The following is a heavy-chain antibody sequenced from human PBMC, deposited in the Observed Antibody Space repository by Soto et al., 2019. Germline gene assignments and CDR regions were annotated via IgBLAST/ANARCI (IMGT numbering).Heavy chain of an antibody. CDR3: AKDPSGYTDGYYYYYYMDV. Sequence: EVQLLESGGGLVQPGGSLRLSCAASGFSFSSYAMSWVRQAPGKGLEWVSTISGTGRSTYYADSVKGRFTISRDNPKNTLYLQVDSLRAEDTAVYYCAKDPSGYTDGYYYYYYMDVWGKGTTVTVSS. J-gene: IGHJ6*03. V-gene: IGHV3-23*01. CDR2: ISGTGRST. D-gene: IGHD6-25*01. CDR1: GFSFSSYA.